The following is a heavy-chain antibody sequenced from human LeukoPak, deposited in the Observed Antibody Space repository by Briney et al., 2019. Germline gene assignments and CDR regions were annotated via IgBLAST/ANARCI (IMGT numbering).Heavy chain of an antibody. Sequence: PSETLSLTCAVYGGSFSGYYWSWIRQPPGKGLEWIGEINHSGSTNYNPSLKSRVTISVDTSKNQFPLKLSSVTAADTAVYYCARAPIQLWRPVWFDPWGQGTLVTVSS. V-gene: IGHV4-34*01. J-gene: IGHJ5*02. CDR3: ARAPIQLWRPVWFDP. CDR1: GGSFSGYY. D-gene: IGHD5-18*01. CDR2: INHSGST.